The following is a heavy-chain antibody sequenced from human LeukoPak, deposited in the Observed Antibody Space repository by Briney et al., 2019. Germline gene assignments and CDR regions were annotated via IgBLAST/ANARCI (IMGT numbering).Heavy chain of an antibody. CDR3: ARIHRRADSSDYYYEDWYFDL. CDR2: IYSSGTT. J-gene: IGHJ2*01. D-gene: IGHD3-22*01. V-gene: IGHV4-4*07. Sequence: SETLSHTCIVSGGSISSNYWSWIRQPAGKGLEWIGRIYSSGTTTYIPSLKSRVTMSGDTPKNQLSLRLTSVTAADTAVYYCARIHRRADSSDYYYEDWYFDLWGRGTLVTVSS. CDR1: GGSISSNY.